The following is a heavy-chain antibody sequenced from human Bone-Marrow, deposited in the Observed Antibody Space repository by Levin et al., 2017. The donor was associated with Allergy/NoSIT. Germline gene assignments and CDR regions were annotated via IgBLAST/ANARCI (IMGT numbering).Heavy chain of an antibody. Sequence: GSLRLSCTVSGGSIIGFFWNWIRQSPGKGLEWIGHVSHTGNTNYNPSLKSRVALSVDTSKNQFSLRLTSVSAADTAVYFCVRDFNSGDYVGWFDPWGQGTLVTVSS. D-gene: IGHD4-17*01. CDR1: GGSIIGFF. V-gene: IGHV4-59*01. J-gene: IGHJ5*02. CDR3: VRDFNSGDYVGWFDP. CDR2: VSHTGNT.